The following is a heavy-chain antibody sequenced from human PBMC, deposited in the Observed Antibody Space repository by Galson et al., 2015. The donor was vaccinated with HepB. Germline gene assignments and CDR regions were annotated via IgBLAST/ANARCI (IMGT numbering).Heavy chain of an antibody. J-gene: IGHJ3*02. V-gene: IGHV3-66*01. CDR1: GLTVSSNY. Sequence: SLRLSCAASGLTVSSNYMSWVRQAPGKGLEWVSVIYSGGSTYYADSVKGRFTTSRDNSKNTLYLQMNSLGAEDTAVYYCARGRAAAGRKGVDAFDIWGQGTMVTVPS. D-gene: IGHD6-13*01. CDR3: ARGRAAAGRKGVDAFDI. CDR2: IYSGGST.